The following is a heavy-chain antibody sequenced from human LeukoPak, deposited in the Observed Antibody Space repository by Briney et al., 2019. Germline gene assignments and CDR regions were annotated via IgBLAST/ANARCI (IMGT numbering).Heavy chain of an antibody. CDR3: ARSPYSSGWYYFDY. D-gene: IGHD6-19*01. Sequence: PGGSLRLSCAASGFTFSSYAMSWVHQAPGKGLEWVSVIYSGGSTYYADSVKGRFTISRDNSKNTLYLQMNSLRAEDTAVYYCARSPYSSGWYYFDYWGQGTLVTVSS. CDR2: IYSGGST. J-gene: IGHJ4*02. V-gene: IGHV3-66*02. CDR1: GFTFSSYA.